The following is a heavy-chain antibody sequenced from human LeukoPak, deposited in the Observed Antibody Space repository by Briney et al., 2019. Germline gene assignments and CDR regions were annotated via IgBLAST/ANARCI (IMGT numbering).Heavy chain of an antibody. J-gene: IGHJ4*02. Sequence: PGGSLRLSCAASGFTFSTYSMNWVRQAPGKGLEWVSYISGSSGTMYYADSVKGRFTISRDNAKNSLYLQMNSLRDEDTAVYYCARDPSSSDNVDYWGQGTLVTVSS. CDR2: ISGSSGTM. D-gene: IGHD6-19*01. CDR3: ARDPSSSDNVDY. CDR1: GFTFSTYS. V-gene: IGHV3-48*02.